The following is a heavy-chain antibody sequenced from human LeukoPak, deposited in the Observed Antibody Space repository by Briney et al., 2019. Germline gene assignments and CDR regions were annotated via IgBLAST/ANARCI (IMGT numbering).Heavy chain of an antibody. D-gene: IGHD1-26*01. CDR1: GFTFSSYG. CDR3: AKDRGVVGATSLDY. J-gene: IGHJ4*02. V-gene: IGHV3-30*02. CDR2: IRYDGSNK. Sequence: GGSLRLSCAASGFTFSSYGMHWVRQAPGKGLEGVAFIRYDGSNKYYADSVKGRFTISRDNSKNTLYLQMNSLRAEATAVYYCAKDRGVVGATSLDYWGQGTLVTVSS.